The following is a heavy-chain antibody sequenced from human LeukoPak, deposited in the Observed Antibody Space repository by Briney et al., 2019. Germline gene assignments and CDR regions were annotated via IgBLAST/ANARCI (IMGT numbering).Heavy chain of an antibody. V-gene: IGHV3-30*18. CDR1: GFTVSSNY. Sequence: GGSLRLSCAASGFTVSSNYMSWVRQAPGKGLEWVAVISYDGSNKYYADSVKGRFTISRDNSKNTLYLQMNSLRAEDTAVYYCANELRDGSAPLDYWGQGTLVTVSS. CDR2: ISYDGSNK. CDR3: ANELRDGSAPLDY. J-gene: IGHJ4*02. D-gene: IGHD3-10*01.